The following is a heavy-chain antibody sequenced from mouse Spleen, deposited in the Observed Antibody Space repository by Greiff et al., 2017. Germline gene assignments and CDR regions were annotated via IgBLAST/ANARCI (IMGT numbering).Heavy chain of an antibody. V-gene: IGHV1-18*01. Sequence: VKLKPSGPELVKPGASVKIPCKASGYTFTDYNMDWVKQSHGKSLEWIGDINPNNGGTIYNQKFKGKATLTVDKSSSTAYMVLRGLTSEYTAVYYCAREGEYGGAWFAYWGQGTLVTVSA. J-gene: IGHJ3*01. CDR2: INPNNGGT. CDR3: AREGEYGGAWFAY. D-gene: IGHD1-2*01. CDR1: GYTFTDYN.